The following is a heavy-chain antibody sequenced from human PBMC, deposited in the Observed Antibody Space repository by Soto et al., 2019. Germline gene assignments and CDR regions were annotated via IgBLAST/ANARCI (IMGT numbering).Heavy chain of an antibody. CDR2: IKSKTDGGTT. V-gene: IGHV3-15*01. D-gene: IGHD4-17*01. CDR3: TTASGGTADYDAFDI. Sequence: GVSLRLSCAASGFTFSSYAMSWVRQAPGKGLEWVGRIKSKTDGGTTDYAAPVKGRFTISRDDSKNTLYLQMNSLKTEDTAVYYCTTASGGTADYDAFDIWGQGTMVTVS. CDR1: GFTFSSYA. J-gene: IGHJ3*02.